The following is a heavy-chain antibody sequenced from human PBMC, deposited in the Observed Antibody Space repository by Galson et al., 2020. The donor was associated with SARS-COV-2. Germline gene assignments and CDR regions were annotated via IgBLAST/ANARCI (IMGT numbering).Heavy chain of an antibody. Sequence: SETLSLTCAVSGYSINSDFYWAWIRQPPGQGLEWIGSIHHSGTTYQNPSLRSRVAISLDTSKNQFSLNLSSVTAADTAVYYCARPSSSGFYSIXXXXLXXRGTLVTFSS. D-gene: IGHD3-22*01. CDR3: ARPSSSGFYSIXXXXL. CDR2: IHHSGTT. CDR1: GYSINSDFY. J-gene: IGHJ2*01. V-gene: IGHV4-38-2*01.